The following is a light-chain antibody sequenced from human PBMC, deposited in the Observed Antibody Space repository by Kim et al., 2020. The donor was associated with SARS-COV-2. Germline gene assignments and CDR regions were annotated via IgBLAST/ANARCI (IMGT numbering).Light chain of an antibody. J-gene: IGKJ4*01. Sequence: DIVMTQTPLSLPVTPGEAASISCWSSQSLLHSNGYNYMNWFLQKPGQPPQILIYWGSNRASGVPDRFSGSGSGTYFTLTINRVEPEDVGIYYCMQSRQSPLTFGGGTKVDIK. CDR1: QSLLHSNGYNY. CDR3: MQSRQSPLT. CDR2: WGS. V-gene: IGKV2-28*01.